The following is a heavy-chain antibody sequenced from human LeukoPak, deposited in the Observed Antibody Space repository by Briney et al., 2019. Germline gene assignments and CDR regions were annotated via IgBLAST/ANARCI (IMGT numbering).Heavy chain of an antibody. CDR2: IKSKTDGGTT. Sequence: GGSLRLSCAASGFTFRNAWMSCVRQAPGKGLEWVGRIKSKTDGGTTDYAAPVKGRFTISRDDSKNTLYLQMNSLKTEDTAVYYCSSYYDSSGYYIRDYWGQGTLVTVSS. CDR1: GFTFRNAW. D-gene: IGHD3-22*01. V-gene: IGHV3-15*01. CDR3: SSYYDSSGYYIRDY. J-gene: IGHJ4*02.